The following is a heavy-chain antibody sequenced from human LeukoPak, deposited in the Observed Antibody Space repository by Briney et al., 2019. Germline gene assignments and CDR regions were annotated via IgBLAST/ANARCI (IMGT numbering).Heavy chain of an antibody. Sequence: GGSLRLSCAASGFTFDDYAMHWVRQAPGKGLEWVSGISWNSGSIGYADSVKGRFTISRDNAKNSLYLQMNSLRAEDTALYYCARDIDYDSSGNDAFDIWGQGTMVTVSS. CDR1: GFTFDDYA. CDR3: ARDIDYDSSGNDAFDI. D-gene: IGHD3-22*01. J-gene: IGHJ3*02. CDR2: ISWNSGSI. V-gene: IGHV3-9*01.